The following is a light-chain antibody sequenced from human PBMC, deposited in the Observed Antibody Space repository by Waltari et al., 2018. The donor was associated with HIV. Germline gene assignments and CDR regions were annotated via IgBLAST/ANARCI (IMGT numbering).Light chain of an antibody. J-gene: IGKJ4*01. Sequence: EIVMTQSPVTLSVSPGERATLSCRASQSVYSNLAWYQQKPGQAPRLVIYGASTRATGIPARFSGSGSGTEFTLVISSLQSEDFALYYCQQYYDWPLTFGGGTKVEIK. CDR1: QSVYSN. CDR3: QQYYDWPLT. V-gene: IGKV3-15*01. CDR2: GAS.